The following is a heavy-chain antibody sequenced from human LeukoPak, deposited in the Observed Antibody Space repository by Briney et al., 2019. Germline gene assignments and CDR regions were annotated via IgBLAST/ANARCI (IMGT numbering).Heavy chain of an antibody. CDR1: GGTFSSYA. CDR3: AREVRCGGDCYYFDY. D-gene: IGHD2-21*02. J-gene: IGHJ4*02. V-gene: IGHV1-69*06. Sequence: ASVKVSCKASGGTFSSYAISWVRQAPGQGLEWMGGIIPIFGTANYAQKSQGRVTITADKSTSTAYMELSSLRSEDTAVYYYAREVRCGGDCYYFDYWGQGTLVTVSS. CDR2: IIPIFGTA.